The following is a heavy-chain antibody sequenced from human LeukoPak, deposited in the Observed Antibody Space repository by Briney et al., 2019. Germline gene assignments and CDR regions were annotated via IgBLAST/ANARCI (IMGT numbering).Heavy chain of an antibody. D-gene: IGHD2-2*03. J-gene: IGHJ4*02. CDR1: ELSLGGNG. CDR2: IKSDGSAT. CDR3: AMDINGDLFHV. Sequence: PGGPLKLPCAAKELSLGGNGMPWVRKPLEKGLKWVFSIKSDGSATAYADSVKGRFSMSTDSAKNTASLQMNSLRVEDTAMYYCAMDINGDLFHVWGQGTPVTVSS. V-gene: IGHV3-74*01.